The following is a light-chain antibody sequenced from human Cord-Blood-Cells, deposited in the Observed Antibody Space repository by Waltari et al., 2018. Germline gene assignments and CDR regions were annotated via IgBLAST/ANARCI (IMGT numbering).Light chain of an antibody. CDR3: VVWDSSSDHVV. CDR2: YDS. J-gene: IGLJ2*01. CDR1: NVGSKS. Sequence: SYVLTQPPSVSVAPGKTARITCGGNNVGSKSVHWYQQKPGQAPVLVIYYDSDRPSGIPGRFPPSNSGNTATQVSSRVGAGDEADYYGVVWDSSSDHVVFGGATKLTVL. V-gene: IGLV3-21*04.